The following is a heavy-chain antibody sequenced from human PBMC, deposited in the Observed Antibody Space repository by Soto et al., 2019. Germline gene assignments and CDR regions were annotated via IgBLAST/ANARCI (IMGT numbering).Heavy chain of an antibody. Sequence: GGSLRLSCAASGFTFSDYYMSWIRHAPGKGLEWVSYISSSSSYTNYADSVKGRFTISRDNAKNSLYLQMNSLRAEDTAVYYCARGPSNDFWSGSYNWFDPWGQGTLVTVSS. CDR2: ISSSSSYT. CDR3: ARGPSNDFWSGSYNWFDP. J-gene: IGHJ5*02. D-gene: IGHD3-3*01. V-gene: IGHV3-11*06. CDR1: GFTFSDYY.